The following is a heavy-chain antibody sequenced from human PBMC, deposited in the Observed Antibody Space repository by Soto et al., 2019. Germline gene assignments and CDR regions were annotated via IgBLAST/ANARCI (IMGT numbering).Heavy chain of an antibody. CDR1: GFTFSSYA. CDR2: ISGSGGST. CDR3: AKGQLWFGELYDAFDI. J-gene: IGHJ3*02. V-gene: IGHV3-23*01. D-gene: IGHD3-10*01. Sequence: GGSLRLSCAASGFTFSSYAMSWVRQAPGKGLEWVSAISGSGGSTYYADSVKGRFTISRDNSKNTLYLQMNSLRAEDTAVYYCAKGQLWFGELYDAFDIWGQGTMVTVSS.